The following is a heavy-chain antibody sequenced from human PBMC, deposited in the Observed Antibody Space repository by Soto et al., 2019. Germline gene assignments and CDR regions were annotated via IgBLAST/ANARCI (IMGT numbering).Heavy chain of an antibody. CDR1: RYTFTSYD. V-gene: IGHV1-8*01. J-gene: IGHJ4*02. Sequence: ASVKVSCKACRYTFTSYDINWVGRATGQGREWMGWMNPNSGNTGYAQKFQGRVTMTRNTSISTAYMELSSLRSEDTAVYYCARRGGYGIMDFWSGFNPHRITTPSDDLGQGTPVTGSS. D-gene: IGHD3-3*01. CDR2: MNPNSGNT. CDR3: ARRGGYGIMDFWSGFNPHRITTPSDD.